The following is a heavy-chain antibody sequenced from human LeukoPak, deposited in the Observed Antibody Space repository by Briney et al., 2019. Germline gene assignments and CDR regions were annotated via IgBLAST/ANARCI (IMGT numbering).Heavy chain of an antibody. Sequence: SETLSLTCSVSGGSLEGLYWSWIRQSPEKGLEWIGNVFHTGVTSYNLSLKSRVTISVDTSRNQFSLTMTSMTAADTAIYYCTRGGGSGYYFGIPRYYFDAWGQGVLVTVSS. D-gene: IGHD3-22*01. CDR1: GGSLEGLY. V-gene: IGHV4-59*11. J-gene: IGHJ4*02. CDR2: VFHTGVT. CDR3: TRGGGSGYYFGIPRYYFDA.